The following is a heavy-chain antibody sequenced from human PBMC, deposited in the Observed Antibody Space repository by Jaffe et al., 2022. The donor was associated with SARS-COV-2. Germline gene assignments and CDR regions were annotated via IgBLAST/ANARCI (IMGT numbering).Heavy chain of an antibody. Sequence: QVQLVESGGGVVQPGRSLRLSCAASGFTFSSYGMHWVRQAPGKGLEWVAVISYDGSNKYYADSVKGRFTISRDNSKNTLYLQMNSLRAEDTAVYYCANLDSSGYSGHAFDIWGQGTMVTVSS. V-gene: IGHV3-30*18. CDR2: ISYDGSNK. D-gene: IGHD3-22*01. CDR3: ANLDSSGYSGHAFDI. J-gene: IGHJ3*02. CDR1: GFTFSSYG.